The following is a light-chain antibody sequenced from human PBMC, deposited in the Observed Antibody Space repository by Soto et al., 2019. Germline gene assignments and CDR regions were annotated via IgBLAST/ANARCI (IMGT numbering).Light chain of an antibody. CDR2: GAS. V-gene: IGKV3-20*01. Sequence: EIVLTESPGILSFSLGERATLSCRVSESISSTSLAWYQQKPGQAPRLLIYGASTRATGVPDRFSGSESGTDFTLSISRLEPDDFVVYYCQQYGSSRTFGQGTKVDIK. CDR1: ESISSTS. CDR3: QQYGSSRT. J-gene: IGKJ1*01.